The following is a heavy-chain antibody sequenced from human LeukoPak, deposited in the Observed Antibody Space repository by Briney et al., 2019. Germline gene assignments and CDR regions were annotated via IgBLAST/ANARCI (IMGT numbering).Heavy chain of an antibody. D-gene: IGHD3-3*01. CDR3: ARVPDSYYDFWSGHVDAFDI. J-gene: IGHJ3*02. V-gene: IGHV1-8*03. Sequence: ASVKVSCKASGYTFTSYDINWVRQATGQGLEWMGWMNPNSGNTGYAQKFQGRVTITRNTSISTAYMELSSLRSEDTAVYYCARVPDSYYDFWSGHVDAFDIWGQGTMVTVSS. CDR1: GYTFTSYD. CDR2: MNPNSGNT.